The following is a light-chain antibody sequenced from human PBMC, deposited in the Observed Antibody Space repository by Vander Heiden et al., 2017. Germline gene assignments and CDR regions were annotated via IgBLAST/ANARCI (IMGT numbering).Light chain of an antibody. Sequence: YELTQPPSGSVSPGQTARITCSGDALPKQYAYWYQQKPGQAPVLVIYKDSERPSGIPERFSGSSSGTTVTLTISGVQAEDEADYYCQSADSSGTYHVVFGGGTKLTVL. J-gene: IGLJ2*01. CDR1: ALPKQY. CDR3: QSADSSGTYHVV. CDR2: KDS. V-gene: IGLV3-25*03.